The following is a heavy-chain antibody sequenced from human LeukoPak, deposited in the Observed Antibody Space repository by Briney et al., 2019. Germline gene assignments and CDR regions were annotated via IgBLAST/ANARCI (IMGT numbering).Heavy chain of an antibody. CDR2: INHSGST. CDR3: ARGGGAAAGHSYSYIDF. D-gene: IGHD6-13*01. CDR1: GGSFSCYH. J-gene: IGHJ6*03. Sequence: SETLSLTCAVYGGSFSCYHWSGIRQPPGKGLEWIGEINHSGSTNYNPSLKSRVTISIDTSKNHFSLKLSSVTAADTAVYYCARGGGAAAGHSYSYIDFGGGGTTVTVSS. V-gene: IGHV4-34*01.